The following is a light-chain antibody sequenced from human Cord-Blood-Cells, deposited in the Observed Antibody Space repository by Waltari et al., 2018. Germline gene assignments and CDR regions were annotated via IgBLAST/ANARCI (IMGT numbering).Light chain of an antibody. CDR3: SSYTSSSTYV. CDR1: SSDVVGYNY. Sequence: QSSLTQPASVSGSPGQSITISCTGTSSDVVGYNYVSWYQQHPGKAPKIMIYDVSKRHSGVSNRFSGSKSGNTASLTISGLEAEEEAEYYCSSYTSSSTYVFGTGTKVTVL. J-gene: IGLJ1*01. CDR2: DVS. V-gene: IGLV2-14*01.